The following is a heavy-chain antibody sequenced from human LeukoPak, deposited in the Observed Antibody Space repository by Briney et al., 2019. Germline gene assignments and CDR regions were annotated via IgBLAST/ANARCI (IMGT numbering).Heavy chain of an antibody. Sequence: SETLSLTCAVSAGSISSYYWSWIRQPPGKGLEWIGYIYFSGSTNSNPSLKSRVTISVDTSKNQFSLKLSSVTAADTAVYYCARMFGGYCSGGSCYKAFDIWGQGTMVTVSS. V-gene: IGHV4-59*01. D-gene: IGHD2-15*01. CDR1: AGSISSYY. CDR2: IYFSGST. J-gene: IGHJ3*02. CDR3: ARMFGGYCSGGSCYKAFDI.